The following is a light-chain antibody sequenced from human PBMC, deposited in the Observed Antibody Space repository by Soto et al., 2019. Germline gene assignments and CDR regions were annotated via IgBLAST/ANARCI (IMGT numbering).Light chain of an antibody. CDR2: DAS. V-gene: IGKV1-5*01. J-gene: IGKJ4*01. Sequence: DIQMTQSPSTLSASVGDRVTITCRASQSIINLLAWYQQKPGKAPKLLIYDASSSETGVPSRFSGSGSGTEFTLTISSLQPDDFATYYCQQYNSYPFFGGGTKVEIK. CDR1: QSIINL. CDR3: QQYNSYPF.